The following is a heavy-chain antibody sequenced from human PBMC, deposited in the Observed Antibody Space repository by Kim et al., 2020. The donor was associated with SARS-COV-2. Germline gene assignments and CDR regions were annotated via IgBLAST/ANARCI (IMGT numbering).Heavy chain of an antibody. D-gene: IGHD5-18*01. V-gene: IGHV3-30*03. J-gene: IGHJ4*02. Sequence: GGSLRLSCAASGFTFSSYGMRWVRQAPGKGLEWVAVISYSGSNKYYADSVKGRFTISRDNSKNTLYLQMNSLRAEDTAVYYCAAAMLTLMDYWGQGTLVTVSS. CDR3: AAAMLTLMDY. CDR2: ISYSGSNK. CDR1: GFTFSSYG.